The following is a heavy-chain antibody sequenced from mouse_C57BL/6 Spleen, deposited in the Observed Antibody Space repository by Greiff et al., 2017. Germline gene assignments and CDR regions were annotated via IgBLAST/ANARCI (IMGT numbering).Heavy chain of an antibody. D-gene: IGHD2-13*01. J-gene: IGHJ4*01. V-gene: IGHV1-15*01. CDR2: IDPETGGT. CDR1: GYTFTDYE. Sequence: QVQLQQSGAELVRPGASVTLSCKASGYTFTDYEMHWVKQTPVHGLEWIGAIDPETGGTAYNQKFKGKAILTADKSSSTAYMELRSLTSEDSAVYYCTRSGIYYGVYAMDYWGQGTSVTVSS. CDR3: TRSGIYYGVYAMDY.